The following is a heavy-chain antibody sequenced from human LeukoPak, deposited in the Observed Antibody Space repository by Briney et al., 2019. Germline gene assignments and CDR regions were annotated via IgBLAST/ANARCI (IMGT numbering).Heavy chain of an antibody. CDR2: ISSSSSTI. CDR3: ARDLGVTTIGGFDY. D-gene: IGHD3-16*01. Sequence: GGSLRLSCAASGFTFSSYSMNWVRQAPGKGLEWVSYISSSSSTIYYADSVKGRFTISRDNAKNSLYLQMNSLRAEDTAVYYCARDLGVTTIGGFDYWSQGTLVTVSS. V-gene: IGHV3-48*01. J-gene: IGHJ4*02. CDR1: GFTFSSYS.